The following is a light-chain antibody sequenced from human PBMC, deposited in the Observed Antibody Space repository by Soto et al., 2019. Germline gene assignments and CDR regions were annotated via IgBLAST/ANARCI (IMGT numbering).Light chain of an antibody. CDR3: HQYNSWPCT. CDR1: QSVSTN. V-gene: IGKV3-15*01. J-gene: IGKJ2*02. Sequence: EIVMTQSPDTLSVSPGERVTLSCRASQSVSTNLAWYQQKPGQAPRLLIYDASTRAPGFPARFSGSGSGTEFTLTISSLQSEDFAVYYCHQYNSWPCTFGQGTKVEI. CDR2: DAS.